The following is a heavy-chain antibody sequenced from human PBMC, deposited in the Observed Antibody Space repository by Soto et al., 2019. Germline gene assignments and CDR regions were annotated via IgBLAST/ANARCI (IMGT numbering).Heavy chain of an antibody. J-gene: IGHJ6*02. Sequence: QVQLVQSGAEVKKPGSSVKVSCEASGGTFSSYPINWVRQAPGQGLEWMGGIIPFFGTSNYAQKFQGRVTITADDSTSTAYMELRRLRSEDTAVYYCARVGHSTNYGMAVWGQGTTVTVSS. D-gene: IGHD1-26*01. CDR3: ARVGHSTNYGMAV. CDR2: IIPFFGTS. V-gene: IGHV1-69*01. CDR1: GGTFSSYP.